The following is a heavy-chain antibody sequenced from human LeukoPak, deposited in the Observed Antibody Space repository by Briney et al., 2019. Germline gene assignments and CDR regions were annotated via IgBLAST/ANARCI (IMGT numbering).Heavy chain of an antibody. CDR2: IYTSGST. Sequence: KASETLSLTCTVSGGSISSYYWSWLRQPAGKGLEWIGRIYTSGSTNYNPSLKSRVTMSVDTSKNQFSLKLSSVTAADTAVYYCARDSTSSGWFTLFDYWGQGTLVTVSS. CDR3: ARDSTSSGWFTLFDY. V-gene: IGHV4-4*07. D-gene: IGHD6-19*01. CDR1: GGSISSYY. J-gene: IGHJ4*02.